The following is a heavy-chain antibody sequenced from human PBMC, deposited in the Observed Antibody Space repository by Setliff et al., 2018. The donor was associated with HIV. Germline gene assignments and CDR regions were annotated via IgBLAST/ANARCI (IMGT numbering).Heavy chain of an antibody. CDR1: GYTFTGYY. CDR2: INPNSGGT. Sequence: GASVKVSCKASGYTFTGYYMHWVRQAPGQGLEWMGRINPNSGGTNYAQKFQGRVALTRDTSISTAYMELSGLRSDDTAVYYCAKGQGPVDYWGQGTLVTVSS. CDR3: AKGQGPVDY. J-gene: IGHJ4*02. V-gene: IGHV1-2*06.